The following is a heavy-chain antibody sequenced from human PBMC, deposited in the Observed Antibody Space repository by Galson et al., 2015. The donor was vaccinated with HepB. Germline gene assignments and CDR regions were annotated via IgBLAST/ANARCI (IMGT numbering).Heavy chain of an antibody. Sequence: SLRLSCPASGFTFNSYTLTWCPQAPGKGLEWVSSLSSSSKYIYYADSVKGRFNTSRDNAKSSLFLQMDSVRAEDTAVYYCARVFDFWSSPSNHEYYMDVWGKGTSVTVSS. V-gene: IGHV3-21*01. CDR1: GFTFNSYT. J-gene: IGHJ6*03. CDR2: LSSSSKYI. CDR3: ARVFDFWSSPSNHEYYMDV. D-gene: IGHD3-3*01.